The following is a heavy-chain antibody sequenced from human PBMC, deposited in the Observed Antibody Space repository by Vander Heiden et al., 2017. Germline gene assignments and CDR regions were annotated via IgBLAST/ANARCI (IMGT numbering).Heavy chain of an antibody. CDR1: GFTFSSYA. CDR2: ISGSGGST. CDR3: AKDLRSIYCSGGSCS. D-gene: IGHD2-15*01. Sequence: EVQLLESGGGLVQPGGSLRLSCAAAGFTFSSYAMSWVRQAPGKGLEWVSAISGSGGSTYYADSVKGRFTISRDNSKNTLYLQMNSLRAEDTAVYYCAKDLRSIYCSGGSCSWGQGTLVTVSS. V-gene: IGHV3-23*01. J-gene: IGHJ5*02.